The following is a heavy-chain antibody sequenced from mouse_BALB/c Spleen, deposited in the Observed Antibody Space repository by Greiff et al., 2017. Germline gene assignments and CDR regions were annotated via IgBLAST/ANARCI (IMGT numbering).Heavy chain of an antibody. J-gene: IGHJ3*01. D-gene: IGHD2-5*01. Sequence: VQLQQPGAELVRPGASVKLSCKASGYTFTSYWINWVKQRPGQGLEWIGNIYPSDSYTNYNQKFKDKATLTVDKSSSTAYMQLSSPTSEDSAVYYCTRSNWSWFAYWGQGTLVTVSA. CDR2: IYPSDSYT. CDR1: GYTFTSYW. V-gene: IGHV1-69*02. CDR3: TRSNWSWFAY.